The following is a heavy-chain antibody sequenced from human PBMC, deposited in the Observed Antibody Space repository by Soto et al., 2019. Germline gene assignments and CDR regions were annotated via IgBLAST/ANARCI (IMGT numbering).Heavy chain of an antibody. CDR2: LWFDGSTK. Sequence: QVQLVESGGGVVQPGRSLRLSCAASGFTFSNYGMHWVRQAPGKGLEWVAVLWFDGSTKYHADSVKGRFSISRDNSKNTLYLQMNRLSTEDTAVYSCARDSVEFSLDHWGQVILVTVSS. CDR1: GFTFSNYG. V-gene: IGHV3-33*01. CDR3: ARDSVEFSLDH. J-gene: IGHJ4*02.